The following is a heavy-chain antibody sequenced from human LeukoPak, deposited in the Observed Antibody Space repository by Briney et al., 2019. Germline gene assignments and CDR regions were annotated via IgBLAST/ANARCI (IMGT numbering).Heavy chain of an antibody. CDR2: IWYDGSNK. Sequence: GGSLRLSCAASGFTFSNYGMHWVRQDPGKGLEWVALIWYDGSNKYYTDSVKGRLTISRDNSKDTLFLQMNGLRAEDTAVYYCAREGPRGNSQFDYWGQGTLITVSS. V-gene: IGHV3-33*01. D-gene: IGHD2/OR15-2a*01. CDR3: AREGPRGNSQFDY. CDR1: GFTFSNYG. J-gene: IGHJ4*02.